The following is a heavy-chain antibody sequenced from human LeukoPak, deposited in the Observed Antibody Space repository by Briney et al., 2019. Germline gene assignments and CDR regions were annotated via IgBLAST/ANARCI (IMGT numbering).Heavy chain of an antibody. CDR2: ISYDGSNK. CDR3: AKDGYSSGWYTDY. Sequence: GGSLRLSCAASGFTLSSYGMHWVRQAPGKGLEWVAVISYDGSNKYYADSVKGRFTISRDNSKNTLYLQMNSLRAEDTAVYYCAKDGYSSGWYTDYWGQGTLVTVSS. V-gene: IGHV3-30*18. CDR1: GFTLSSYG. J-gene: IGHJ4*02. D-gene: IGHD6-19*01.